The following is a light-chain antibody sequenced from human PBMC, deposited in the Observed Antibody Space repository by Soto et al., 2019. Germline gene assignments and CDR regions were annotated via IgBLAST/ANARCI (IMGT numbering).Light chain of an antibody. J-gene: IGKJ1*01. CDR2: DAS. CDR3: QQRSNWPQT. Sequence: EIVLTQSPSTLSLSPGERATLSCRASQSVSSSYLAWYQQKPGQAPRLLIYDASNRATGIAARFSGSGSGTDFTLTISSLEPEDFAVYYCQQRSNWPQTFGQGTKVDIK. CDR1: QSVSSSY. V-gene: IGKV3D-20*02.